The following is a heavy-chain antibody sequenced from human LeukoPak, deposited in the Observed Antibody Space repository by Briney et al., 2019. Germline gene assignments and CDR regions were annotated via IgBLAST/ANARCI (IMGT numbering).Heavy chain of an antibody. CDR3: AREGTMDDSSGGWFDC. CDR1: GFTFSSYG. CDR2: IWYDGSNK. Sequence: GGSLRLSCAASGFTFSSYGMHWVRQAPGKGLEWVAVIWYDGSNKYYADSVEGRFTISRDNSKNTLYLQMNSLRAEDTAVYYCAREGTMDDSSGGWFDCWGQGTLVTVSS. D-gene: IGHD3-22*01. V-gene: IGHV3-33*01. J-gene: IGHJ4*02.